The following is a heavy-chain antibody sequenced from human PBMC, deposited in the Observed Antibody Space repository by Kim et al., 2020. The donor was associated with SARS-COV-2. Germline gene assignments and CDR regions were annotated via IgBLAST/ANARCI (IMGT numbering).Heavy chain of an antibody. CDR1: GFTFSRRA. CDR3: AKDHPSDRWPTFDS. Sequence: GGSLRLSCVASGFTFSRRAMSWVRQAPGKGLEWIASVNNGNNPYYAASVRGRFTVPRDNTKDTFYLQMNSLRAEDTALYYCAKDHPSDRWPTFDSLGQGT. D-gene: IGHD2-21*01. J-gene: IGHJ4*02. V-gene: IGHV3-23*05. CDR2: VNNGNNP.